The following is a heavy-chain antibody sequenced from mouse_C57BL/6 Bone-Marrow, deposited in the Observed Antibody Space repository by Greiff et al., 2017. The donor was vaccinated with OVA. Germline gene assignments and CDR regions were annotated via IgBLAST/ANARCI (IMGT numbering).Heavy chain of an antibody. CDR2: INPSNGGT. V-gene: IGHV1-53*01. CDR1: GYTFTSYW. Sequence: VQLQQPGTELVKPGASVKLSCKASGYTFTSYWMHWVKQRPGQGLEWIGNINPSNGGTNYNEKFKSKATLTVDKSSSTAYMQLSSLTTEDSAIYYCARRGYGNYEGAWFAYWGQGTLVTVSA. CDR3: ARRGYGNYEGAWFAY. D-gene: IGHD2-10*02. J-gene: IGHJ3*01.